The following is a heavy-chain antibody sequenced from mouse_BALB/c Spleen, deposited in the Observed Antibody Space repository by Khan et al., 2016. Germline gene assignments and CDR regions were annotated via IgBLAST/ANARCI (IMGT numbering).Heavy chain of an antibody. D-gene: IGHD2-3*01. CDR2: ISPYNGDT. CDR1: GYSFTGYT. CDR3: ARSGYYDY. V-gene: IGHV1-26*01. J-gene: IGHJ2*01. Sequence: VQLQQSGPELVKPGASLKISCKASGYSFTGYTMNWVKQSHGEKLEWIGLISPYNGDTSYNQRFTGKATLTVDKSSSTAYMERLSLTSEDSAVYYCARSGYYDYWGQGTTLTVSA.